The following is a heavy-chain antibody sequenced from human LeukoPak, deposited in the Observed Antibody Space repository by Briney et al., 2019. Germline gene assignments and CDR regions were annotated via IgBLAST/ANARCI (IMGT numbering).Heavy chain of an antibody. CDR3: ARWGMIVVTPGFDY. V-gene: IGHV3-21*01. CDR2: ISSSSSYI. Sequence: PGGSLSLSCAASGFTFSSYSMNWVRQAPGKGLEWVSSISSSSSYIYYADSVKGRFTISRDNAKNSLYLQMNSLRAEDTAVYYCARWGMIVVTPGFDYWGQGTLVTVSS. J-gene: IGHJ4*02. CDR1: GFTFSSYS. D-gene: IGHD3-22*01.